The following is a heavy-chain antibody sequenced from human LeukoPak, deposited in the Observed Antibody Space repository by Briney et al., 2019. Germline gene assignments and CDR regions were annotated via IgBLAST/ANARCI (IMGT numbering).Heavy chain of an antibody. J-gene: IGHJ5*02. CDR1: GFTFNNYA. D-gene: IGHD6-19*01. Sequence: SGGSLRLSCAASGFTFNNYAMNWVRQAPGKGLEWVSAISGSGGSTYYADSVKGRFTISRDNSENTLHLQMDSLRPGDTAIYYCAKEGSSGWYERDWLDPWGQGTLVTVSS. V-gene: IGHV3-23*01. CDR3: AKEGSSGWYERDWLDP. CDR2: ISGSGGST.